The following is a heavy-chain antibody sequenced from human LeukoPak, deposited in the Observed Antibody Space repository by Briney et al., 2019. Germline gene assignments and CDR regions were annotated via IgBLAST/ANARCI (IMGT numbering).Heavy chain of an antibody. CDR1: GGSISSYY. CDR2: INHSGST. CDR3: ARDSSSWNFDY. D-gene: IGHD6-13*01. V-gene: IGHV4-34*01. Sequence: SETLSLTCTVSGGSISSYYWSWIRRPPGKGLEWIGEINHSGSTNYNPSLKSRVTISVDTSKNQFSLKLSSVTAADTAVYYCARDSSSWNFDYWGQGTLVTVSS. J-gene: IGHJ4*02.